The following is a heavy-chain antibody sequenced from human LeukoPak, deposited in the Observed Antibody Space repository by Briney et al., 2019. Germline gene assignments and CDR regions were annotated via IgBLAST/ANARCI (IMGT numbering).Heavy chain of an antibody. CDR3: AKDFWSGYYPNC. Sequence: GGSLRLSCAASGFTFSSYAMSWVRQAPGKGLEWVSGSGSGGSTYYADSVKGRFTISRDNSKNTLYLQMNSLRAEDTAVYYCAKDFWSGYYPNCWGQGTLVPGSS. CDR1: GFTFSSYA. CDR2: SGSGGST. J-gene: IGHJ4*02. V-gene: IGHV3-23*01. D-gene: IGHD3-3*01.